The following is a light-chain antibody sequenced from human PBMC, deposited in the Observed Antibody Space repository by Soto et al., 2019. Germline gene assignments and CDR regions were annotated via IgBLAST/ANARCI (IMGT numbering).Light chain of an antibody. J-gene: IGKJ2*01. V-gene: IGKV1-5*03. Sequence: DIQLTQSPSTLSASVGDRVTITCRASQSINIWLAWYQQKPGKAPKLLMYKASSLEGGVPSTFSGSGSRTEFTLSISSLQPDDFATYYCQKYYGSPYTFGQGTKLEI. CDR3: QKYYGSPYT. CDR1: QSINIW. CDR2: KAS.